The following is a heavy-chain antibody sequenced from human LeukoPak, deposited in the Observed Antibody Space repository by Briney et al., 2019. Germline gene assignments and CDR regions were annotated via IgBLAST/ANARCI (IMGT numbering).Heavy chain of an antibody. CDR3: AADSSGWDHDYYYYYMDV. V-gene: IGHV1-58*02. D-gene: IGHD6-19*01. CDR2: IVVGSGNT. J-gene: IGHJ6*03. Sequence: GASVKVSCKASGFTFTSSAMQWVRQARGQRLEWVGWIVVGSGNTNYAQKFQERVTITRDMSTSTAYMELSSLRSEDTAVYYCAADSSGWDHDYYYYYMDVWGKGTTVTVSS. CDR1: GFTFTSSA.